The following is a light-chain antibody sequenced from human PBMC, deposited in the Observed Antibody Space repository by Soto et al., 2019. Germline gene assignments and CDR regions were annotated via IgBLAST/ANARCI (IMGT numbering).Light chain of an antibody. CDR1: QSISSW. J-gene: IGKJ5*01. CDR3: QQYNSYSYT. CDR2: NAS. Sequence: DIQMTQSPSTLSASVGDRVTITCRASQSISSWLAWYQQKPGKAPKLLIYNASSLESGVPSRFRGNGSGTEFTLTISSLQPDDFATYYCQQYNSYSYTFGQGTRLEI. V-gene: IGKV1-5*01.